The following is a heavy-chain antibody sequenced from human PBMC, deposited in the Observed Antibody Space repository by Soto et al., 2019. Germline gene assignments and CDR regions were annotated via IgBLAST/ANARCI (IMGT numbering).Heavy chain of an antibody. D-gene: IGHD3-9*01. V-gene: IGHV3-23*01. CDR3: ESLRHFDWPLNGMDV. CDR1: GFTFSSYA. J-gene: IGHJ6*02. CDR2: ISGSGGST. Sequence: PGGSLRLSCAASGFTFSSYAMSWVRQAPGKGLEWVSAISGSGGSTYYADSVKGRFTISRDNSKNTLYLQMNSLRAEDTAVYYCESLRHFDWPLNGMDVWGQGTKVTVYS.